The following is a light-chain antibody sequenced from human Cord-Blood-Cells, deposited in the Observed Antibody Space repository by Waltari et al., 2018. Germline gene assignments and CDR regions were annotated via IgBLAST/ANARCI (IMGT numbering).Light chain of an antibody. CDR2: EGS. Sequence: QSALTQPASVSGSPGQSITIPCTGTSSDVGSYNLVSCYQQPPGKAPKLMIYEGSKRPSGVSNRFSGSKSGNTASLTISGLQAEDEADYYCCSYAGSSTYVFGTGTKVTVL. V-gene: IGLV2-23*01. CDR1: SSDVGSYNL. J-gene: IGLJ1*01. CDR3: CSYAGSSTYV.